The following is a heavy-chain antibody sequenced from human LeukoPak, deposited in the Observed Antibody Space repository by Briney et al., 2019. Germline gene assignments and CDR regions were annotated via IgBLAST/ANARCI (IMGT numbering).Heavy chain of an antibody. V-gene: IGHV3-20*04. CDR3: TRSATSSSFHWFDP. Sequence: GGSLRLSCAASGFTFDDFAMSWVRQAPGKGLEWVSGINWNGGSTGYADSVKGRFTISRDDAKNSLYLQMNSLRAEDTAVYYCTRSATSSSFHWFDPWGQGTLVTVSS. D-gene: IGHD6-6*01. CDR1: GFTFDDFA. J-gene: IGHJ5*02. CDR2: INWNGGST.